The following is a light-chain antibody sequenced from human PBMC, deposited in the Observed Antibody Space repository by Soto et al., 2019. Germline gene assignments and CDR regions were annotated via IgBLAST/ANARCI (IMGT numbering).Light chain of an antibody. CDR3: QKYGRSGT. CDR1: QNVGSSY. CDR2: DAS. J-gene: IGKJ2*02. V-gene: IGKV3-20*01. Sequence: EIVMTQSPGTLSLSPGERATLSCRASQNVGSSYVAWSQQKSGQGPRLLIYDASTRATGIPDRFSGSGSGTDFTLTISRLEPEDFAVSYCQKYGRSGTLGQGTK.